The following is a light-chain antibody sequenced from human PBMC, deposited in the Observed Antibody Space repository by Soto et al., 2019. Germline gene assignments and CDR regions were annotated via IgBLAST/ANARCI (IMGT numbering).Light chain of an antibody. CDR1: QSVSSNY. J-gene: IGKJ2*01. CDR3: QQYGTSLYT. V-gene: IGKV3-20*01. Sequence: EIVLTQSPGTLSLSPGERATLSCRTSQSVSSNYLAWYQQKPGQAPRLLISGASSRATGIPDRFSGSGSGSDCTLTISRLEPEDFALYYCQQYGTSLYTFGQGTKLEIK. CDR2: GAS.